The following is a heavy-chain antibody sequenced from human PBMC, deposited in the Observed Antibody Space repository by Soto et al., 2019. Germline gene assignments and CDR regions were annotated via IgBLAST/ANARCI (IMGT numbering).Heavy chain of an antibody. CDR2: ISGSGGST. Sequence: GGSLRLSCAASGFTFSSYAMSWVRQAPGKGLEWVSAISGSGGSTYYADSVKGRFTISRDNTKDSLYLQMNSLRAEDTAIYYCARGSAFIGLDYWGQGTPVTVSS. CDR3: ARGSAFIGLDY. J-gene: IGHJ4*02. D-gene: IGHD1-26*01. V-gene: IGHV3-23*01. CDR1: GFTFSSYA.